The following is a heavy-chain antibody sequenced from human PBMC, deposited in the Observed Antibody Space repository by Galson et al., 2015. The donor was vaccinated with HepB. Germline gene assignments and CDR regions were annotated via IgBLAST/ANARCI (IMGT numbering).Heavy chain of an antibody. CDR2: ISTDGGTE. J-gene: IGHJ4*02. CDR3: AKAADYYGGTVSFHFDQ. CDR1: GFTFNNYG. Sequence: SLRLSCAASGFTFNNYGMHWVRQAPGKGLEWVAVISTDGGTEFHADSVKGRFTISRDNSRNTLYLQMDSLRPEETAIYYCAKAADYYGGTVSFHFDQLGQGTLVTVSS. V-gene: IGHV3-30*18. D-gene: IGHD3-10*01.